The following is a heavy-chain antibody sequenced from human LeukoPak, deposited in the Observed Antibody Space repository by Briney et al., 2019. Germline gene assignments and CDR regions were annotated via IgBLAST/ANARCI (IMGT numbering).Heavy chain of an antibody. V-gene: IGHV4-59*01. CDR3: ARGLVGAPNWFDP. Sequence: PSETLSLTCTVSGGSISSYYWSWLRQPPGKGLEWIGYIYYSGSTNYNPSLKSRVTISVDTSKNQFSLKLSSVTAADTAVYYCARGLVGAPNWFDPWGQGTLVTVSS. J-gene: IGHJ5*02. CDR1: GGSISSYY. CDR2: IYYSGST. D-gene: IGHD1-26*01.